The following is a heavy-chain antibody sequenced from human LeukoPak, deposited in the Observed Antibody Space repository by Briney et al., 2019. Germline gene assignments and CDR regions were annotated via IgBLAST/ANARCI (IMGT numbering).Heavy chain of an antibody. CDR1: GYTFTSYG. Sequence: GASVKVSCKASGYTFTSYGISWVRQAPGQGLEWMGWISANNGNTNYAQKFQGRVTMTTDTSTSTAYMELRSLRSDDTAIYYCARDRVVVVVAQTFDYWGQGTLVTVSS. V-gene: IGHV1-18*01. J-gene: IGHJ4*02. CDR3: ARDRVVVVVAQTFDY. D-gene: IGHD2-15*01. CDR2: ISANNGNT.